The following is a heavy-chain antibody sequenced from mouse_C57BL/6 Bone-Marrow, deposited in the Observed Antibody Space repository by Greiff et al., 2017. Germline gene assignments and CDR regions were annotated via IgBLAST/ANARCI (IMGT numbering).Heavy chain of an antibody. CDR2: INPSSGYT. V-gene: IGHV1-7*01. CDR1: GYTFTSYW. CDR3: ARLDDYGYAMDY. Sequence: QVQLQQSGAELAKPGASVKLSCKASGYTFTSYWMHWVKQRPGQGLEWIGYINPSSGYTKYNQKFKEKAKLTADKSSSTAYMQLSGLTYEDSAVYYCARLDDYGYAMDYWGQGTSVTVSA. J-gene: IGHJ4*01. D-gene: IGHD2-4*01.